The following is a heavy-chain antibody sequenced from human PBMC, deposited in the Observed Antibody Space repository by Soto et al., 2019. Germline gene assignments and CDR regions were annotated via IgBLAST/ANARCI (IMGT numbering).Heavy chain of an antibody. V-gene: IGHV1-69*13. CDR2: IIPIFGTA. CDR1: GGKFSSYA. CDR3: ARDGRPYYDFWSARNDYSYYGMDV. Sequence: EASVKVSCKASGGKFSSYAISWVRQAPGQGLEWMGGIIPIFGTANYAQKFQGRVTITADESTSTAYMELSSLRSEDTAVYYCARDGRPYYDFWSARNDYSYYGMDVWGQGTTVTVSS. J-gene: IGHJ6*02. D-gene: IGHD3-3*01.